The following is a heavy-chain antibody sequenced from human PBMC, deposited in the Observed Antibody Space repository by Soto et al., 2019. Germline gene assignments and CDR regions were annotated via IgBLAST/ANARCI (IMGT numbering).Heavy chain of an antibody. CDR3: ASFSGTSYYYYYMDV. CDR2: ISAYNGNT. J-gene: IGHJ6*03. Sequence: ASVKVSCKDSGYTFTSYGISWVRQAPGQGLEWMGWISAYNGNTNYAQKLQGRVTMTTDTSTSTAYMELRSLRSDDTAVYYCASFSGTSYYYYYMDVWGKGTTVTVSS. D-gene: IGHD1-7*01. CDR1: GYTFTSYG. V-gene: IGHV1-18*01.